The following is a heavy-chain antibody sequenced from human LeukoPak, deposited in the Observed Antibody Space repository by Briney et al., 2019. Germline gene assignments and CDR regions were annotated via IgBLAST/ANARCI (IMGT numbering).Heavy chain of an antibody. CDR1: GYTFTGYY. D-gene: IGHD3-10*01. Sequence: ASVKVSCKASGYTFTGYYMHWVRQAPGQGLEWMGWINPNSGGTNYAQKFQGRVTMTRDTSISTAYMELSRLRSDDTAVYYCARDMVRGVITLSNYYYYGMDVWGQGTMVTVSS. J-gene: IGHJ6*02. CDR2: INPNSGGT. CDR3: ARDMVRGVITLSNYYYYGMDV. V-gene: IGHV1-2*02.